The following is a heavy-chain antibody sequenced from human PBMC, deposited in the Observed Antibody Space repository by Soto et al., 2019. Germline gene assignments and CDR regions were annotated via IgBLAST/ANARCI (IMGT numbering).Heavy chain of an antibody. CDR3: ARMGPRAARPSY. D-gene: IGHD6-6*01. CDR2: VSSSGTTM. CDR1: GFTFSDYD. Sequence: QVQLAESGGGLVEPGGYLRISCAASGFTFSDYDMSCIRQSPGKGLEWVSFVSSSGTTMYFADSVKGRFTISRDNAKNSLYLQMNSLRAEDTAVYYCARMGPRAARPSYWGQGTLVTVSS. J-gene: IGHJ4*02. V-gene: IGHV3-11*01.